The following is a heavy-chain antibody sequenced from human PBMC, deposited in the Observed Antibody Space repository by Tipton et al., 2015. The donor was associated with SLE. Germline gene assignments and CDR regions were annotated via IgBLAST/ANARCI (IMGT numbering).Heavy chain of an antibody. D-gene: IGHD6-19*01. CDR2: IRYDGSNK. Sequence: SLRLSCAASGFTLISYGMHWVRQAPGKGLEWVAFIRYDGSNKYYADSVKGRFTISRDNSKKTLYLQVNSLRAEDTAVYYCAKDVAGRLYYYGMDVWGQGTTVTVSS. CDR1: GFTLISYG. J-gene: IGHJ6*02. CDR3: AKDVAGRLYYYGMDV. V-gene: IGHV3-30*02.